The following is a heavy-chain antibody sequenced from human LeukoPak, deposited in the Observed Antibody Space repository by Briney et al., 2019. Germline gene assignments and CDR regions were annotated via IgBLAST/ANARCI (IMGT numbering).Heavy chain of an antibody. D-gene: IGHD6-13*01. Sequence: SETLSLTCTVSGDSISSSTYSTTYYWGWIRQPPGKGLEWIGSITYSGTTHYNASLKSRVTISVDTSKNQFSLRLSSVTAADTAVYYCARGDALAAAGHSHYFDYWGQGTLVTVSS. CDR1: GDSISSSTYSTTYY. V-gene: IGHV4-39*01. CDR3: ARGDALAAAGHSHYFDY. CDR2: ITYSGTT. J-gene: IGHJ4*02.